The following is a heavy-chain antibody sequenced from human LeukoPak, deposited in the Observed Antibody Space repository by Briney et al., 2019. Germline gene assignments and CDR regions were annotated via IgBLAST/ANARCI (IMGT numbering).Heavy chain of an antibody. J-gene: IGHJ4*02. CDR2: ISSSSSYI. D-gene: IGHD5-24*01. V-gene: IGHV3-21*01. CDR3: ARDRDGYKSPLDY. CDR1: GFTFSSYS. Sequence: PGGSLRLSCAASGFTFSSYSMNWVRQAPGKGLEWVSSISSSSSYIYYADSVKGRFTISRDNAKNSLYLQMNSLRAEDTAVYYCARDRDGYKSPLDYWGQGTLVTVSS.